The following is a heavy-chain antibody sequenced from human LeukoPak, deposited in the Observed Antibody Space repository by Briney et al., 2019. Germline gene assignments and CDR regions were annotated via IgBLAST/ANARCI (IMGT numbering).Heavy chain of an antibody. CDR1: GGSFSGYY. Sequence: PSETLSLTCAVYGGSFSGYYWSWIRQPSGKGLEWIGEINHSGSTNYNPSLKSRVTISVDTSKNQFSLKLSSVTAADTAVYYCARKGAAAGPPYYYYYGMDVWGQGTTVTVSS. CDR3: ARKGAAAGPPYYYYYGMDV. J-gene: IGHJ6*02. CDR2: INHSGST. D-gene: IGHD6-13*01. V-gene: IGHV4-34*01.